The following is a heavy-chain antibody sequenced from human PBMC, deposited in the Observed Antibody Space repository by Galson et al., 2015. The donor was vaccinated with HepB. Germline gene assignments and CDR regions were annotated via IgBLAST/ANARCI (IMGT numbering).Heavy chain of an antibody. CDR2: ISYDGSNK. V-gene: IGHV3-30*04. J-gene: IGHJ6*02. CDR1: GFTFSSYA. Sequence: SLRLSCAASGFTFSSYAMHWVRQAPGKGLEWVAVISYDGSNKYYADSVKGRFTISRDNSKNTLYLQMNILRAEDTAVYYCARERYFDGGGSYYYGMDVWGQGTTVTVSS. CDR3: ARERYFDGGGSYYYGMDV. D-gene: IGHD3-9*01.